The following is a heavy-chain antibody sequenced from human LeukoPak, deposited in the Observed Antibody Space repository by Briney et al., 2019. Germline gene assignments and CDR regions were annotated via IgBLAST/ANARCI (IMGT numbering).Heavy chain of an antibody. CDR3: ARVAGYYDSSARHAFDI. V-gene: IGHV1-2*02. CDR1: GYTFTGYY. J-gene: IGHJ3*02. Sequence: ASVKVSCKASGYTFTGYYMHWVRQAPGQGLEWMGWINPNSGGTNYAQKFQGRVIMTRDTSISTAYMELSRLRSDDTAVYYCARVAGYYDSSARHAFDIWGQGTLVTVSS. D-gene: IGHD3-22*01. CDR2: INPNSGGT.